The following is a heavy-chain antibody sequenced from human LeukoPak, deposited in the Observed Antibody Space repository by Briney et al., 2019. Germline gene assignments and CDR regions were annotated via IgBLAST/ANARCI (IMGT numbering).Heavy chain of an antibody. Sequence: ASVKVSCKASGYTFTSYGISWVRQAPGRGLEWMGWISAYNGNTNYAQKLQGRVTMTTDTSTSTAYMELRSLRSDDTAVYYCARDRLYDFWSGYYHYFDYWGQGTLVTVSS. J-gene: IGHJ4*02. CDR2: ISAYNGNT. V-gene: IGHV1-18*01. CDR3: ARDRLYDFWSGYYHYFDY. D-gene: IGHD3-3*01. CDR1: GYTFTSYG.